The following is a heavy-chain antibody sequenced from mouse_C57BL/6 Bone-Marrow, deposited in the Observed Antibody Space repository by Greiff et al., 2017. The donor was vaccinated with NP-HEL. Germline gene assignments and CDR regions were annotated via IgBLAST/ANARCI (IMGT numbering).Heavy chain of an antibody. D-gene: IGHD1-1*01. J-gene: IGHJ4*01. CDR2: IHPKSGST. Sequence: VQLQQPGAELVKPGASVKLSCKASGYTFTSYWMHWVKQRPGQGLEWIGMIHPKSGSTNYNEKFKGKATLTADKSSSTAYMQLSSLTSEDSAVYFCARDYSACDYAMDYWGQGTSVTVSS. CDR1: GYTFTSYW. V-gene: IGHV1-64*01. CDR3: ARDYSACDYAMDY.